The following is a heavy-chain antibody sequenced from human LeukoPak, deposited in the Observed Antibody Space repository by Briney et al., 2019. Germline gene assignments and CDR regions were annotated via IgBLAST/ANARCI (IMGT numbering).Heavy chain of an antibody. D-gene: IGHD3-9*01. V-gene: IGHV4-59*01. CDR3: ARTVLTGYFNWFDP. CDR1: GDSIISYY. J-gene: IGHJ5*02. Sequence: SETLSLTCTVSGDSIISYYWSWIRQPPGKGLEWIGYVYNSGSTNYNPSLTSRLTISLDTSKNQFSLILTSVTAADTAVYYCARTVLTGYFNWFDPWGQGTLVTVSS. CDR2: VYNSGST.